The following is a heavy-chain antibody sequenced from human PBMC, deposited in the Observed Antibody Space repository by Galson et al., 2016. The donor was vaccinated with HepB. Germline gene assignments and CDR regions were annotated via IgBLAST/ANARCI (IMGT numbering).Heavy chain of an antibody. CDR1: GASVSGRNW. J-gene: IGHJ3*02. D-gene: IGHD3-10*01. V-gene: IGHV4-4*02. Sequence: ETLSLTCAVSGASVSGRNWWSWVRQSPGKGLEWSGEVFHSGDANYNPSLRSRVAMSVDRSKNHVSLRLMSVTAADTAIYYCVSYLIQAWVGSDAFDTGGQGTMVTVSS. CDR2: VFHSGDA. CDR3: VSYLIQAWVGSDAFDT.